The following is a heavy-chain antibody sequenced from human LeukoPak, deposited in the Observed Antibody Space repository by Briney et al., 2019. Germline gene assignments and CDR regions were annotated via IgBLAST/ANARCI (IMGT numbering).Heavy chain of an antibody. CDR1: GFTFSSYA. CDR3: ARDWGYCSSTSCYLFDY. D-gene: IGHD2-2*01. CDR2: ISYDGSNK. J-gene: IGHJ4*02. Sequence: GGSLRLSCAASGFTFSSYAMHWVRQAPGKGLEWVAVISYDGSNKYYADSVKGRFTISRDNSKNTLYLQMNSLRAEDTAVYYSARDWGYCSSTSCYLFDYWGQGTLVTVSS. V-gene: IGHV3-30-3*01.